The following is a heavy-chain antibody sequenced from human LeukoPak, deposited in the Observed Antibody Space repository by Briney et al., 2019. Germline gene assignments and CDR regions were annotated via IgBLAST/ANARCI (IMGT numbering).Heavy chain of an antibody. D-gene: IGHD3-3*01. CDR2: IWYDGSNK. Sequence: GGSLRLSCAASGFTFSSYGMHWVRQAPGRGLEWVAVIWYDGSNKYYADSVKGRFTISRDNSKNTLYLQMNSLRAEDTAVYYCAKTGGTYYDFWSGYYGDYYYYYMDVWAKGPRSPSP. J-gene: IGHJ6*03. V-gene: IGHV3-30*02. CDR1: GFTFSSYG. CDR3: AKTGGTYYDFWSGYYGDYYYYYMDV.